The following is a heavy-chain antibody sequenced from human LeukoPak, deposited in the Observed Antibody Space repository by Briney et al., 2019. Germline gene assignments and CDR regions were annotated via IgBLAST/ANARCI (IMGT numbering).Heavy chain of an antibody. CDR1: GGSINNYY. V-gene: IGHV4-59*01. CDR2: IYYRGSS. CDR3: ARVQKDYYDSGGYHSAAAFDI. Sequence: SETLSLTCTVSGGSINNYYWSWIRRSPGKGLEWTGYIYYRGSSNYNPSLKSRITMSVDTSKNQFSLKLNSVTAADTAVYYCARVQKDYYDSGGYHSAAAFDIWGQGTMVTVSS. D-gene: IGHD3-22*01. J-gene: IGHJ3*02.